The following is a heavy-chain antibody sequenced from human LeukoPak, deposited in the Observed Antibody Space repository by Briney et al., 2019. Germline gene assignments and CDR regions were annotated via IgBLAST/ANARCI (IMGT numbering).Heavy chain of an antibody. D-gene: IGHD3-22*01. J-gene: IGHJ3*02. Sequence: PGGSLRLSCAASGFTFSSYAMSWVRQAPGKGLEWVSAISGSGGSTYYADSVKGRFTISRDNSKNTLYLQMNSLRAEDTAVYYCAKTKHDSSGYYYEPDAFDIWGQGTMVTVSS. CDR3: AKTKHDSSGYYYEPDAFDI. V-gene: IGHV3-23*01. CDR1: GFTFSSYA. CDR2: ISGSGGST.